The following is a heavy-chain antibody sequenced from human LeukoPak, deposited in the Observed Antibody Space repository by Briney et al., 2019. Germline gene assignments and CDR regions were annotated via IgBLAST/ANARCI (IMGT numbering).Heavy chain of an antibody. D-gene: IGHD2-21*02. CDR2: INPSGGST. Sequence: ASVKVSCKASGYTFTSYYMHWVRQAPGQGLEWMGIINPSGGSTSYAQKFQGRVTMTRDTSTSTVYMELSSLRSEDTAVYYCARDLTQRIVVVTGRTAWDYWGQGTLVTVSS. CDR1: GYTFTSYY. J-gene: IGHJ4*02. CDR3: ARDLTQRIVVVTGRTAWDY. V-gene: IGHV1-46*01.